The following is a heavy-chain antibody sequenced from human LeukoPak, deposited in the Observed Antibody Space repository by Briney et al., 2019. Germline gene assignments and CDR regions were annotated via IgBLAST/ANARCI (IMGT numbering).Heavy chain of an antibody. CDR2: IYYSGST. V-gene: IGHV4-39*07. CDR1: GGSISSSSYY. Sequence: SETLSLTCTVSGGSISSSSYYWGWIRQPPGKGLEWIGSIYYSGSTYYNPSLKSRVTISVDTSKNQFSLKLSSVTAADTAVYYCARARYRPFMDVWGQGTTVTVSS. J-gene: IGHJ6*02. D-gene: IGHD4-11*01. CDR3: ARARYRPFMDV.